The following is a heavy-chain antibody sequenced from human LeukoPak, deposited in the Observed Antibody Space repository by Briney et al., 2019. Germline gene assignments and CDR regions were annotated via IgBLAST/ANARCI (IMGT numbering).Heavy chain of an antibody. D-gene: IGHD1-26*01. CDR3: ATDLKWELYYGMDV. V-gene: IGHV1-24*01. CDR1: GYTLTELS. Sequence: ASVKVSCKVSGYTLTELSMHWVRQAPGKGLEWMGGFDPEDGETIYAQKFQGRVTMTEDTSTDTAYMELSSLRSEDTAMYYCATDLKWELYYGMDVWGQGTTVTVSS. CDR2: FDPEDGET. J-gene: IGHJ6*02.